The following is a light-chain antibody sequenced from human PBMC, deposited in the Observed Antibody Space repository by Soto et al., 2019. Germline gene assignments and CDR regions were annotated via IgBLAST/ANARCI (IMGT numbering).Light chain of an antibody. Sequence: QSALTQPHSVSGSPGQSVTISCTGTSSDVGGYNYVSWYQHHPGKAPKLIIYDVSERPSGVPDRFSGSKSGNTGNTASLTISGLQAEDEADYYCCSYVGSYTHVFGSGTKVTVL. V-gene: IGLV2-11*01. J-gene: IGLJ1*01. CDR1: SSDVGGYNY. CDR3: CSYVGSYTHV. CDR2: DVS.